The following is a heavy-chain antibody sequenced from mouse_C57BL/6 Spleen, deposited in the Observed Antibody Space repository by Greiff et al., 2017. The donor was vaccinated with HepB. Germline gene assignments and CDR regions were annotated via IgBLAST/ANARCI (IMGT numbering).Heavy chain of an antibody. CDR2: IDPNSGGT. CDR3: ASTRTYYSNYEGFDY. CDR1: GYTFTSYW. Sequence: QVQLQQPGAELVKPGASVKLSCKASGYTFTSYWMHWVKQRPGRGLEWIGRIDPNSGGTKYNEKFKSKATLTVDKPSSTAYLQLRSLTSEDSAVFYCASTRTYYSNYEGFDYWGQGTTLTVSS. V-gene: IGHV1-72*01. D-gene: IGHD2-5*01. J-gene: IGHJ2*01.